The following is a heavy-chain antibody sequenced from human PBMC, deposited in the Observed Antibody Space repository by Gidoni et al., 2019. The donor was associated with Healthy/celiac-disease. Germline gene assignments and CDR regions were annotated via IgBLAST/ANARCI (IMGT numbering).Heavy chain of an antibody. D-gene: IGHD4-17*01. V-gene: IGHV3-30*01. CDR3: AREMTTVTGGAFDI. CDR2: ISYDGSNK. Sequence: EWVAVISYDGSNKYYADSVKGRFTISRDNSKNTLYLQMNSLRAEDTAVYYCAREMTTVTGGAFDIWGQGTMVTVSS. J-gene: IGHJ3*02.